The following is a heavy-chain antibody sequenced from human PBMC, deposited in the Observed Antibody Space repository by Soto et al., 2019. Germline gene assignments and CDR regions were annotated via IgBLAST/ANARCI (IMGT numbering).Heavy chain of an antibody. V-gene: IGHV3-30-3*01. CDR3: ARAGQQVAVFDY. Sequence: QVHLVESGGGVVQAGRSLRLSCAASGFSFSAYSMHWVRQAPGKGLEWVAVISSDGSKTYYAGSLKGRFTVSRDNSKNILYLQMNSLRAEDTAVYYCARAGQQVAVFDYWGQGTEVTVPS. CDR2: ISSDGSKT. J-gene: IGHJ4*02. CDR1: GFSFSAYS. D-gene: IGHD6-13*01.